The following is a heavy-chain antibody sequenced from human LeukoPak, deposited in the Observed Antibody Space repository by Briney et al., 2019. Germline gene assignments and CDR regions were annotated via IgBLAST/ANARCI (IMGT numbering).Heavy chain of an antibody. V-gene: IGHV3-23*01. Sequence: SGESLRLSCAASGFTLSNYATSWVRQAPGKGLGWVSGISRSDDSTYYADSVKGRFTISRDNSKNTVTLQMNSLRADDTAVYYCAKVFLATVPTWGQGTLVTVSS. CDR3: AKVFLATVPT. CDR1: GFTLSNYA. J-gene: IGHJ5*02. D-gene: IGHD4-17*01. CDR2: ISRSDDST.